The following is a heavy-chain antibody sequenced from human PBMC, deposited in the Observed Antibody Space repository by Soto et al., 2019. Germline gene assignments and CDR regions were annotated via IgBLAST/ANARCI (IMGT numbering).Heavy chain of an antibody. CDR1: GGYFSGYY. D-gene: IGHD3-22*01. CDR2: INHSRST. Sequence: PSETLSLTCAVYGGYFSGYYWSWIRQPPGKGLEWIGEINHSRSTNYNPSLKSRVSISVDTSKNQFSLQLSSVTAADTAVYYCARNSSYYYDSSGYYVFDYWGQGTLVTVSS. CDR3: ARNSSYYYDSSGYYVFDY. J-gene: IGHJ4*02. V-gene: IGHV4-34*01.